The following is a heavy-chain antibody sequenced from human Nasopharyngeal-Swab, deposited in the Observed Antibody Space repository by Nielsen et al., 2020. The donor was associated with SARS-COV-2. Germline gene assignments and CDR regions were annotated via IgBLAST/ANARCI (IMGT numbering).Heavy chain of an antibody. CDR1: GFTFSSYS. V-gene: IGHV3-7*01. Sequence: GGSLRLSSAASGFTFSSYSMSCVRQAPGKGLEWVANITQDGSETYYVDSVKGRFTISRDNAKNSLYLQMNSLRAEDTAVYYCARVFGWELLRDGFDYWGQGTLVTVSS. D-gene: IGHD1-26*01. CDR2: ITQDGSET. J-gene: IGHJ4*02. CDR3: ARVFGWELLRDGFDY.